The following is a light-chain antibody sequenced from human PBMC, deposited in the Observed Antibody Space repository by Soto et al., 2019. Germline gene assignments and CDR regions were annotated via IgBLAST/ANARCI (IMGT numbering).Light chain of an antibody. Sequence: EIVMTQSPATLSVSPVERATLSGMASQSILKNLAWYQHKPGQPPRLLIYGASTRATNIPGRFSGSGSGTEFTLTISSLQSEDFAVYYCQHYYNWPRTFGQGTKVDIK. CDR2: GAS. CDR3: QHYYNWPRT. J-gene: IGKJ1*01. CDR1: QSILKN. V-gene: IGKV3-15*01.